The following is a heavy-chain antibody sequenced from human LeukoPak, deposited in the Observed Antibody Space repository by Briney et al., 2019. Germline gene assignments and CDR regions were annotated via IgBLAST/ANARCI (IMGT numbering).Heavy chain of an antibody. Sequence: GGSLRLSWVASGFTVSNNYMSWVRQAPGTGLEWVSVIYSGGSTYYADSVKGRFTISRDNSKDTLYLQMNSLRAEDTAVYYCARRGSRTEQPGSTVDYWGQGTLVTVSS. V-gene: IGHV3-53*01. J-gene: IGHJ4*02. CDR1: GFTVSNNY. D-gene: IGHD1-26*01. CDR3: ARRGSRTEQPGSTVDY. CDR2: IYSGGST.